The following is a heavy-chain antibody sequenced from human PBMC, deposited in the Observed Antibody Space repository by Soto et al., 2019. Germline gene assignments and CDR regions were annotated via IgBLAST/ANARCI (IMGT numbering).Heavy chain of an antibody. J-gene: IGHJ5*02. Sequence: QITLKESGPPLVKPTQTLSLTCNFSGFSLTNKGVGVGWIRQPPRKALEWLGIIYWDDDKRYRPSLNNRLTITKDTSKNQVVLTMTNVDTVDTATYYCAHLHANSGHDWRYDPWGQGTLVTVSS. CDR1: GFSLTNKGVG. D-gene: IGHD5-12*01. CDR2: IYWDDDK. CDR3: AHLHANSGHDWRYDP. V-gene: IGHV2-5*02.